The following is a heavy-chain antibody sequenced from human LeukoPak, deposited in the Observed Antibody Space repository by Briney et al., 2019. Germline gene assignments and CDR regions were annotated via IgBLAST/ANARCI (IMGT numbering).Heavy chain of an antibody. V-gene: IGHV1-46*01. D-gene: IGHD6-19*01. J-gene: IGHJ5*02. CDR3: ARGSDSGYSSSFNWFDP. CDR1: GYSFTSYY. Sequence: ASVKVSCKASGYSFTSYYMHWVRQAPGQGLEWMGIINPSGGSTSYAQEFQGRVTMTRDTSTRTVYVELSSLRSEDTAVYYCARGSDSGYSSSFNWFDPWGQGTLVTVSS. CDR2: INPSGGST.